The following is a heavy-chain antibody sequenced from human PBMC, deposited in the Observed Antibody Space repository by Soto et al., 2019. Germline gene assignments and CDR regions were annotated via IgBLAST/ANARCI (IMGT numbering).Heavy chain of an antibody. V-gene: IGHV1-8*01. CDR3: ARPVRSSGWYTGTEYFQH. D-gene: IGHD6-19*01. CDR1: GYTFTSYD. J-gene: IGHJ1*01. CDR2: MNPNSGNT. Sequence: ASVKVSCKASGYTFTSYDINWVRQATGQGLEWMGWMNPNSGNTGYAQKFQGRVTMTRNTSISTAYMELSSLRSEDTAVYYCARPVRSSGWYTGTEYFQHWGQGTLVTVSS.